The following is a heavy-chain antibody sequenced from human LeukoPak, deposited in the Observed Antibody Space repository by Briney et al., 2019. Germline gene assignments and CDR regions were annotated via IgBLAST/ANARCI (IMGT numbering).Heavy chain of an antibody. CDR3: TRGDGGSSTVPIYWFDS. D-gene: IGHD4-17*01. V-gene: IGHV4-59*01. Sequence: SETLSLTCTVSGGSISSYYWSWIRQPPGKGLEWIGHIYYSGSTNYNPSLKSRVTISIDTSKNQFSLRLSSVTAADTAVYYCTRGDGGSSTVPIYWFDSWGQGTLVTVSS. CDR2: IYYSGST. CDR1: GGSISSYY. J-gene: IGHJ5*01.